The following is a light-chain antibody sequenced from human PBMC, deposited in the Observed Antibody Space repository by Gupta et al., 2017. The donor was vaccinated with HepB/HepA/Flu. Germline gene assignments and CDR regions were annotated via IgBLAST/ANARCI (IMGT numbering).Light chain of an antibody. V-gene: IGKV4-1*01. J-gene: IGKJ4*01. CDR2: WAS. CDR3: QQEHSTPIP. CDR1: QSVLYSSKNKNY. Sequence: DIVMTQSPDSLAVSLGERATINCKSSQSVLYSSKNKNYLAWYQQKPGQPPKLLIYWASTRESGVPDRFSGRGSGTDFTLAISSRQAEDVAVYYCQQEHSTPIPIGGGTQVDIK.